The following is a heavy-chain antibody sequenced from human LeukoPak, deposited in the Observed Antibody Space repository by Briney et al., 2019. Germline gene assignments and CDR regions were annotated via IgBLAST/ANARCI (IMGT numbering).Heavy chain of an antibody. D-gene: IGHD5-12*01. CDR2: IYSGGST. CDR3: ARSYGWLPGGM. V-gene: IGHV3-66*01. J-gene: IGHJ4*02. CDR1: EFTVSTNY. Sequence: PGGSLRLSCVASEFTVSTNYLNWVRQAPGKGLEWVSIIYSGGSTYYADSVKGRFTISRDNSKNTLYLQMNSLRAEDTAVYYCARSYGWLPGGMWGQGTLVTVSS.